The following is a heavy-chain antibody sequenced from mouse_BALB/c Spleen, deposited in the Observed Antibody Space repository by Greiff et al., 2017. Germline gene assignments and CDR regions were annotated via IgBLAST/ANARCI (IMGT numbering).Heavy chain of an antibody. CDR1: GFTFSSYG. J-gene: IGHJ4*01. Sequence: EVQGVESGGGLVQPGGSLKLSCAASGFTFSSYGMSWVRQTPDKRLELVATINSNGGSTYYPDSVKGRFTISRDNAKNTLYLQMSSLKSEDTAMYYCARGSPIHYYGSGAMDYWGQGTSVTVSA. CDR2: INSNGGST. CDR3: ARGSPIHYYGSGAMDY. V-gene: IGHV5-6-3*01. D-gene: IGHD1-2*01.